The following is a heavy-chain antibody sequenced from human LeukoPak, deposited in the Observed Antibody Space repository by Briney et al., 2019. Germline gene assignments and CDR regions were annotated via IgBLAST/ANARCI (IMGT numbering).Heavy chain of an antibody. Sequence: SETLSLTCTVSGGSVSSGSYYWSWIRQPPGKGLEWIGYIYYSGSTNYNPSLKSRVTISVDTSKNQFSLKLSSVTAADTAVYYCARAQGVNYYDSSGLDYWGQGTLVTVYS. CDR3: ARAQGVNYYDSSGLDY. CDR1: GGSVSSGSYY. V-gene: IGHV4-61*01. D-gene: IGHD3-22*01. J-gene: IGHJ4*02. CDR2: IYYSGST.